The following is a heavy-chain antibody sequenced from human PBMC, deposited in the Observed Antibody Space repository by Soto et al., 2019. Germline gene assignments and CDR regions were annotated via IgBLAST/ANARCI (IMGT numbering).Heavy chain of an antibody. Sequence: QVQLVQSGAEVKKPGASVKVSCKASGYIFTTHGISWVRQAPGQGLEWMGWVSGDNGHTNYAQSLQGRVPLTADTSANAAYMELRSLRSDYTAVYYCAIDLGYCRCGPCYREWFDPWCQGTLVTVSS. CDR1: GYIFTTHG. V-gene: IGHV1-18*01. D-gene: IGHD2-15*01. CDR3: AIDLGYCRCGPCYREWFDP. J-gene: IGHJ5*02. CDR2: VSGDNGHT.